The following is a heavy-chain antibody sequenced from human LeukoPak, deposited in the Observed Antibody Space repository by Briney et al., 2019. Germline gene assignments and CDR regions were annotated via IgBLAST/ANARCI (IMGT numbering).Heavy chain of an antibody. V-gene: IGHV3-23*01. CDR1: GFTFSSYA. Sequence: GGSLRLSCVVSGFTFSSYAMSWVRQAPGKGLEWVSGISGSGGSTYYADSVKGRFTISRDNTRNTLYLQMNSLRAEDTAVYYCAKRREGAFDIWGQGTMVTVSS. CDR2: ISGSGGST. D-gene: IGHD1-26*01. J-gene: IGHJ3*02. CDR3: AKRREGAFDI.